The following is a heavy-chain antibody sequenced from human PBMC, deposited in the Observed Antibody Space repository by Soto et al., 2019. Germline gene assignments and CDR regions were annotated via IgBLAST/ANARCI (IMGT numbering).Heavy chain of an antibody. CDR1: GFTFSGSA. CDR3: TASADDTFVNY. CDR2: VRSKTNSFAT. D-gene: IGHD3-16*01. V-gene: IGHV3-73*01. J-gene: IGHJ4*02. Sequence: GGSLRLSCEASGFTFSGSAMHWVRQASGKGLQWVGRVRSKTNSFATAYTASVKGRFIISRDDSKNTAYLQMNSLKTEDTAVYYCTASADDTFVNYWGQGTPVTVSS.